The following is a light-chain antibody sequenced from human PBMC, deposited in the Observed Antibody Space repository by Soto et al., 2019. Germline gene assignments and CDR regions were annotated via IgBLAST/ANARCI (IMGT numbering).Light chain of an antibody. J-gene: IGKJ2*01. Sequence: DIVMTQSPDSLAVSLGERATINCKSSQSILYNSNNKNYLAWYQQKSGQPPKLLFYWASTRESGVPDRFGGSGSGTDFTLTISSLQAEDVAVYYCLQYYNSPYTFGQVTKLEMK. CDR3: LQYYNSPYT. CDR1: QSILYNSNNKNY. CDR2: WAS. V-gene: IGKV4-1*01.